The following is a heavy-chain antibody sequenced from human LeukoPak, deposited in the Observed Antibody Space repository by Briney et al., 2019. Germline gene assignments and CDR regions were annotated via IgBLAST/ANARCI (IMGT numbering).Heavy chain of an antibody. Sequence: QPGGSLRLSCAASGFTFSSYAMAWVRQAPGKGLEWVSAISGNGRDTYYPDSVRGRFTISRDNSKNTLYLQMSSLRAEDTAIFYCAKNVNGGNWYYFDYWGQGTLVTVSS. D-gene: IGHD1-20*01. CDR1: GFTFSSYA. CDR2: ISGNGRDT. V-gene: IGHV3-23*01. J-gene: IGHJ4*02. CDR3: AKNVNGGNWYYFDY.